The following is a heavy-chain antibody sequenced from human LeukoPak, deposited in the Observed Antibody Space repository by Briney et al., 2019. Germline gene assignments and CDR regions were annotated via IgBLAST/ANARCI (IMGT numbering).Heavy chain of an antibody. J-gene: IGHJ5*02. V-gene: IGHV4-34*01. CDR3: AIRKYYDILTGYRKIPTSGFDP. D-gene: IGHD3-9*01. Sequence: SETLSLTCAAYGGSFSYYSWSWIRQPPGKALEWIGEINHSGSTNYNPSLKSRVTISVDTSKNQFSLKLSSVTAADTAVYYCAIRKYYDILTGYRKIPTSGFDPWGQGTLVTVSS. CDR1: GGSFSYYS. CDR2: INHSGST.